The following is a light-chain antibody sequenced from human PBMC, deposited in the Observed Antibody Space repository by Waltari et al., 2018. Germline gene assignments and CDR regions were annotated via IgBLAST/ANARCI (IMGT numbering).Light chain of an antibody. Sequence: DIQMTQSPSSLSAYVGDRVSITCRASQSINNYLNWYQQKPGTAPKLLIYAASRLESGVPSRFSGSGSGTDYTLTISGLQPEDFATYYCHQSYSSHSFGQGTKLGVK. CDR1: QSINNY. J-gene: IGKJ2*03. V-gene: IGKV1-39*01. CDR3: HQSYSSHS. CDR2: AAS.